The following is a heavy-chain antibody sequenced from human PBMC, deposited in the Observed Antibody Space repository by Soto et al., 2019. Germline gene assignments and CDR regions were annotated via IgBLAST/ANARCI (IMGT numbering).Heavy chain of an antibody. J-gene: IGHJ4*02. CDR1: GYTFTSYG. CDR3: ARDYRGYSYGYDY. V-gene: IGHV1-18*01. Sequence: ASVKVSCKACGYTFTSYGITWVRQAPGQGLEWMGWISTYNGNTNHAQKVQGRVTMTTDTSTSTAYMELRSLRSDDTAVYYCARDYRGYSYGYDYWGQGTLVTVSS. CDR2: ISTYNGNT. D-gene: IGHD5-18*01.